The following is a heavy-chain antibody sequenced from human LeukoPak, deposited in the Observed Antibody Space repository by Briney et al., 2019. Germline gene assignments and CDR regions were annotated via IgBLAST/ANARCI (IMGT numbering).Heavy chain of an antibody. Sequence: GGSLRLSCAASGFTFSGSAIHWVRQSSGKGLEGVGQIDKKDKGYATATAYAASVKGRFTISRDDSINTAYLQMKSLKTEDTALYYCTRDSGTYNWFDPWGQGTLVTVPS. D-gene: IGHD1-26*01. J-gene: IGHJ5*02. V-gene: IGHV3-73*01. CDR1: GFTFSGSA. CDR3: TRDSGTYNWFDP. CDR2: IDKKDKGYATAT.